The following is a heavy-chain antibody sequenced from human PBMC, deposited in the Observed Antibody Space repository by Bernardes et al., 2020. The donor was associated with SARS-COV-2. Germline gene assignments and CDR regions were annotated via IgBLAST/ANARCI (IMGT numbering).Heavy chain of an antibody. CDR2: ISAYNGNT. D-gene: IGHD2-2*01. CDR3: ARGIVVVPAAIQNSYYYYGMDV. J-gene: IGHJ6*02. Sequence: ASVKVSCKASGYTFTSYGISWVRQAPGQGLEWMGWISAYNGNTNYAQKLQGTVTMTTDTSTSTAYMELRSLRSDDTAVYYCARGIVVVPAAIQNSYYYYGMDVWGQGTTVTVSS. CDR1: GYTFTSYG. V-gene: IGHV1-18*01.